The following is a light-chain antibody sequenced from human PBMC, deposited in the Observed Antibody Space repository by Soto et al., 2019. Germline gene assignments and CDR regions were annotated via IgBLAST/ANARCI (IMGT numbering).Light chain of an antibody. J-gene: IGKJ1*01. CDR2: LGS. CDR3: MQALQRGT. V-gene: IGKV2-28*01. Sequence: DIVMTQSPLSLPVTPGEPASISCRSSQSLLHSNGYNYLDWYLQKPGQSPQLLIYLGSNRASGVPDRFSGSGSGTDFTLKISRVEAEDVGVYYCMQALQRGTVGQGTKVEIK. CDR1: QSLLHSNGYNY.